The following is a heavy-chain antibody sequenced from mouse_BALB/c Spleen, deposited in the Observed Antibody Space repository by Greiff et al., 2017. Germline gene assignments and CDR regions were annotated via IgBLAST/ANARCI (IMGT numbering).Heavy chain of an antibody. Sequence: QVQLQQPGAELVMPGASVKMSCKASGYTFTDYWMHWVKQRPGQGLEWIGAIDTSDSYTSYNQKFKGKATLTVDESSSTAYMQLSSLTSEDSAVYYCAREYHSFDYWGPGTTLTVSS. D-gene: IGHD2-10*02. J-gene: IGHJ2*01. CDR3: AREYHSFDY. CDR2: IDTSDSYT. CDR1: GYTFTDYW. V-gene: IGHV1-69*01.